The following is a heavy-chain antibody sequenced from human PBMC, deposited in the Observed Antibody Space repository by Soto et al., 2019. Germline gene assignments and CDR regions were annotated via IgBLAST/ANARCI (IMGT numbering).Heavy chain of an antibody. CDR1: GGTFSSYA. CDR2: IIPIFGTA. J-gene: IGHJ6*02. CDR3: ASALRGVVDIVAYALAGYYYGMDV. Sequence: QVQLVQSGAEVKKPGSSVKVSCTASGGTFSSYAISWVRQAPGQGLEWMGGIIPIFGTANYAQKFQGRVTITADKSTSTAYMELSSLRSEDTAVYYCASALRGVVDIVAYALAGYYYGMDVWGQGTTVTVSS. V-gene: IGHV1-69*06. D-gene: IGHD5-12*01.